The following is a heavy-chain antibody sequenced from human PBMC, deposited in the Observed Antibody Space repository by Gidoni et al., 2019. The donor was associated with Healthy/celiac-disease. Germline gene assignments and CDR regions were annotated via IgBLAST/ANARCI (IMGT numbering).Heavy chain of an antibody. Sequence: QVQLVQSGAEVKKPGASVKVSCTASGYHFTSHGISWVRQAPGQGLEWMGWISAYNGNTNYAQKLQGRVTMTTDTSTSTAYMELRSLRSDDTAVYYCARDSPYGDYVSGFGFDYWGQGTLVTVSS. CDR3: ARDSPYGDYVSGFGFDY. D-gene: IGHD4-17*01. CDR2: ISAYNGNT. V-gene: IGHV1-18*01. CDR1: GYHFTSHG. J-gene: IGHJ4*02.